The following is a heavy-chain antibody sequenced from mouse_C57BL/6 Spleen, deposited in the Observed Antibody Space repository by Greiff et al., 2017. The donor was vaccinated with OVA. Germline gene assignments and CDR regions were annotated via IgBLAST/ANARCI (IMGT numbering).Heavy chain of an antibody. CDR1: GYAFSSYW. J-gene: IGHJ2*01. CDR3: VRPPFDY. CDR2: IYPGDGDT. V-gene: IGHV1-80*01. Sequence: QVQLQQSGAELVKPGASVKISCKASGYAFSSYWMKWVKQRPGQGLEWIGQIYPGDGDTNYNGKFKGKATLTADKSSSTAYMQLSSLTSEDSAVYFCVRPPFDYWGQGTTLTVSA.